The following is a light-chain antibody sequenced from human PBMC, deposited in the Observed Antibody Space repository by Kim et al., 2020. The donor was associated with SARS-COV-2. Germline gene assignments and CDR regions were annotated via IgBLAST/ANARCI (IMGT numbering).Light chain of an antibody. CDR3: NSYTSSSTLV. V-gene: IGLV2-14*03. J-gene: IGLJ1*01. Sequence: GQSITTSCTGTTIDIGGYNYVSWYQQHPGKAPKLLIFDVNNRPSGVSSRFSGSKSGNTASLTISGLQAEDEADYYCNSYTSSSTLVFGGGTKVTVL. CDR2: DVN. CDR1: TIDIGGYNY.